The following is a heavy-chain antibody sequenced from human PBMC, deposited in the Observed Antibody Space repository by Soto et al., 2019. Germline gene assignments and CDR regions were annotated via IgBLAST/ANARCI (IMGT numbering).Heavy chain of an antibody. V-gene: IGHV3-30-3*01. J-gene: IGHJ6*02. CDR1: GFTFSSYA. CDR2: ISYGGSNK. CDR3: AETSYYYYYYGMDV. Sequence: GGSLRLSCAASGFTFSSYAMHWVRQAPGKGLEWVAVISYGGSNKYYADSVKGRFTISRDNSKNTLYLQMNSLRAEDTAVYYCAETSYYYYYYGMDVWGQGTTVTVSS.